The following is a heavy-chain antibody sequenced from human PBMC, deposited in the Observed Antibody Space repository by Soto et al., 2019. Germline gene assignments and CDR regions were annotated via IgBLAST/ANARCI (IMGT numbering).Heavy chain of an antibody. D-gene: IGHD3-10*01. Sequence: GGALRLSCEASGFTSRKYGMQWVRQAPGQGPEWVAVISDGGYLKCYVDSVKGRFTVARDNSKNTLFLEMNSLRVEDTAVYFCAKDFKVSGSRYGTLNYYYGMDVWGQGTTVTVSS. CDR3: AKDFKVSGSRYGTLNYYYGMDV. J-gene: IGHJ6*02. V-gene: IGHV3-30*18. CDR1: GFTSRKYG. CDR2: ISDGGYLK.